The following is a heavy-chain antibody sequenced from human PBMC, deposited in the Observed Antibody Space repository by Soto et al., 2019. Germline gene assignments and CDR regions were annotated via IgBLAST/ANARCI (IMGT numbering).Heavy chain of an antibody. V-gene: IGHV1-18*01. J-gene: IGHJ5*02. CDR1: GYTFTSYG. CDR2: ISAYNGNT. D-gene: IGHD1-26*01. CDR3: ARASGSSYWFDP. Sequence: QVQLVQSGAEVKKPGASVKVSCKASGYTFTSYGISWVRQAPGQGLEWMGWISAYNGNTNYAQKLQGRVTMTTDTSSRTAYMELRRLRSDDTAVYYCARASGSSYWFDPWGQGTLVTVSS.